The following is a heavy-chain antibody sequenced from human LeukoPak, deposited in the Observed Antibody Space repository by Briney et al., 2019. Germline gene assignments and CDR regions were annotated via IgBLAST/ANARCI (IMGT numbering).Heavy chain of an antibody. CDR2: IWYDGSNK. J-gene: IGHJ4*02. V-gene: IGHV3-33*01. CDR3: ARERSSSSRLDY. Sequence: PGGSLRLSCAASGFTFGSYGMHWVRQAPGKGLEWVAVIWYDGSNKYYADSVKGRFTISRDNSKNTLYLQMNSLSAEDTAVYYCARERSSSSRLDYWGQGTLVIVSS. D-gene: IGHD6-6*01. CDR1: GFTFGSYG.